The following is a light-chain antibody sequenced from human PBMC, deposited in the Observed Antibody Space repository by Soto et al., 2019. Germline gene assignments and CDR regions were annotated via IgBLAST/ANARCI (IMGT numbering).Light chain of an antibody. CDR2: AAS. CDR3: QQADSFPVS. J-gene: IGKJ4*01. CDR1: QDIRSW. Sequence: DIQMTQSPSSVSASVGDRVTITCRASQDIRSWLAWYQQKPGGAPKLLIYAASSLQSGVPSRFSGGGYGTDFTRTISSLQPEDFATYYCQQADSFPVSFGGGTRIEIK. V-gene: IGKV1-12*01.